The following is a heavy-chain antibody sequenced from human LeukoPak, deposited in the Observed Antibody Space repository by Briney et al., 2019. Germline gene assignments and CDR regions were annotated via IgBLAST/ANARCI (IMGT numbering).Heavy chain of an antibody. J-gene: IGHJ4*02. V-gene: IGHV3-23*01. Sequence: PGESLSLSCAASGFIFSGYTMNWVRQAPGKGLEWVSCILGNGRTYYADSVKGRFTISRDNSKNPVWLQMDSLRAEDMALYFCAKDEKPDGRWNIDHWGQGTLVTVSS. CDR2: ILGNGRT. D-gene: IGHD1/OR15-1a*01. CDR1: GFIFSGYT. CDR3: AKDEKPDGRWNIDH.